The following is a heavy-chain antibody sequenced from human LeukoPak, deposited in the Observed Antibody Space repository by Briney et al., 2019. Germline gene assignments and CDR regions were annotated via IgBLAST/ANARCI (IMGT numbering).Heavy chain of an antibody. CDR2: IYQSGSS. V-gene: IGHV4-4*02. CDR1: GGSIGSRNW. CDR3: ARGIGAADF. J-gene: IGHJ4*02. Sequence: SETLSLTCAVSGGSIGSRNWWSWVRQPPGKGLQWTGEIYQSGSSIYNPSLRSRVTMSVDKSKDQLSLKLSSVTAADTAVYYCARGIGAADFWGQGILVTVSS. D-gene: IGHD3-16*01.